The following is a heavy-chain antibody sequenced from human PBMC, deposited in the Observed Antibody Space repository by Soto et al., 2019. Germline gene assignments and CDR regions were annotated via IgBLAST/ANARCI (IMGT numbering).Heavy chain of an antibody. CDR2: IYYSGST. CDR1: GGSISSGGYY. J-gene: IGHJ4*01. V-gene: IGHV4-31*03. D-gene: IGHD3-10*01. CDR3: ARQYYFGSGSYYSRRFDF. Sequence: SETLSLTCTVSGGSISSGGYYWNWIRQHPGKGLEWIGYIYYSGSTYYNPSLKSRVTISVYTAKNQFSLKLSSVTAADTAVYYCARQYYFGSGSYYSRRFDFWGQGTLVNVSS.